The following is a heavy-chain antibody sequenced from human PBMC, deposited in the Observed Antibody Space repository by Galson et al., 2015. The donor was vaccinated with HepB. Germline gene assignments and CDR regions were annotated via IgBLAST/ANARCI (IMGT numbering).Heavy chain of an antibody. J-gene: IGHJ4*02. D-gene: IGHD4-17*01. CDR2: TWFDGSRT. Sequence: SLRLSCAASGFIFTSYGVQWVRQAPGKGLEWLAITWFDGSRTYYADSVKGRFIVSRDNTKNTLYLQMNSLRAEDTAVYYCARGGDGDLYYFDYWGQGTLVTGSS. CDR1: GFIFTSYG. V-gene: IGHV3-33*01. CDR3: ARGGDGDLYYFDY.